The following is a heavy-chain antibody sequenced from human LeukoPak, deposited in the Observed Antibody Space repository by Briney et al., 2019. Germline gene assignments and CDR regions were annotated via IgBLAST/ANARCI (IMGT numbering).Heavy chain of an antibody. CDR1: GFTFSNYA. D-gene: IGHD6-19*01. CDR3: ARAYSSGWYGAFDI. Sequence: GGSLRLSCAASGFTFSNYALSWVRQAPGKGLEWVSTFSESGGNTYYADSVKGRFTISRDNSKNTLYLQMNSLRAEDTAVYYCARAYSSGWYGAFDIWGQGTMVTVSS. V-gene: IGHV3-23*01. J-gene: IGHJ3*02. CDR2: FSESGGNT.